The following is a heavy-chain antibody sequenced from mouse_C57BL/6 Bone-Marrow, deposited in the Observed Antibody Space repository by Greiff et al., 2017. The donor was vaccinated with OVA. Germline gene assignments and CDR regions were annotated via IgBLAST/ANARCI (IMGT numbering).Heavy chain of an antibody. CDR2: ISDGGSYT. J-gene: IGHJ3*01. V-gene: IGHV5-4*01. D-gene: IGHD1-1*01. CDR3: ARDLYYYGSSSAWFAY. CDR1: GFTFSSYA. Sequence: EVMLVESGGGLVKPGGSLKLSCAASGFTFSSYAMSWVRQTPEKRLEWVATISDGGSYTYYPDNVKGRFTISSDIAKNNLYLQMSHLKSEDTAMYYCARDLYYYGSSSAWFAYWGQGTLVTVSA.